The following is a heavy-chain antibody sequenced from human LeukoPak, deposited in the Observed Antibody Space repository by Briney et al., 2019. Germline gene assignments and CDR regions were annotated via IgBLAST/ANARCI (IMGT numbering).Heavy chain of an antibody. D-gene: IGHD2-15*01. CDR2: IIPILGMA. Sequence: SVKVSCKASGGTFSSYTISWVRQAPGQGLEWMGRIIPILGMANYAQKFQGRVTITADKSTSTAYMELSSLRSEDTAVYYCARDEGLGGSLDYWGQGTLVTVSS. J-gene: IGHJ4*02. V-gene: IGHV1-69*04. CDR1: GGTFSSYT. CDR3: ARDEGLGGSLDY.